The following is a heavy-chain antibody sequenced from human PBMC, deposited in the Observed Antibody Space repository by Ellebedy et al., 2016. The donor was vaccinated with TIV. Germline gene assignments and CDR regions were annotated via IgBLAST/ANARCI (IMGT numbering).Heavy chain of an antibody. V-gene: IGHV3-66*01. Sequence: GGSLRLSCAASGFTVNSHHISWVRPAPGKGLEWVSSIYRGGGKYYADSVRGRFTISRDTSSNTLYLQIDGLRAVDPAVYFCARETFIDVDLKVWGVFDIWGQGTMVAVSS. CDR2: IYRGGGK. CDR3: ARETFIDVDLKVWGVFDI. J-gene: IGHJ3*02. D-gene: IGHD2-8*01. CDR1: GFTVNSHH.